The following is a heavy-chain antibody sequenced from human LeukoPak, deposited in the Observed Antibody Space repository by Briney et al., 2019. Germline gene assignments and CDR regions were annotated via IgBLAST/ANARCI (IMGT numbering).Heavy chain of an antibody. D-gene: IGHD2-2*01. J-gene: IGHJ3*02. CDR2: ISYDGSNK. CDR3: ARGKQLRPRIAFDI. V-gene: IGHV3-30-3*01. Sequence: GGSLRLSCAASGFTFSSYAMHWVRQAPGKGLEWVAVISYDGSNKYYADSVKGRFTIPRDNSKNTLYLQMNSLRAEDTAVYYCARGKQLRPRIAFDIWGQGTMVTVSS. CDR1: GFTFSSYA.